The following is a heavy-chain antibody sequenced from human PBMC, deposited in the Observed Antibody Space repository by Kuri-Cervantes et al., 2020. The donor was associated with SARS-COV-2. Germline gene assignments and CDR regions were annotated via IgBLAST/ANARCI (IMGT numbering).Heavy chain of an antibody. CDR2: ISYDGSNK. CDR3: ARDHRDGYNWSSFFGGMDV. D-gene: IGHD5-24*01. CDR1: GFTFSSYA. Sequence: GGSLRLSCAASGFTFSSYAMHWVRQAPGKGLEWVAVISYDGSNKYYADSVKGRFTTSRDNSKNTLYLQMNSLRAEDTAVYYCARDHRDGYNWSSFFGGMDVWGQGTTVTVSS. V-gene: IGHV3-30-3*01. J-gene: IGHJ6*02.